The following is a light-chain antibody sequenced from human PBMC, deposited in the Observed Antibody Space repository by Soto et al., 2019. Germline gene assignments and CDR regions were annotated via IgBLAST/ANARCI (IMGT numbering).Light chain of an antibody. V-gene: IGKV3-20*01. CDR2: GAS. J-gene: IGKJ2*01. Sequence: EIVLTQSPGTLSLSPGERATLSCRASQSVSSSYLAWYQQKPGQAPRLLIYGASSRATGIPARFSGSGSGTDITLTISRLEPEDFAVYYCQQYGSSPRTFGQGTKLEIK. CDR1: QSVSSSY. CDR3: QQYGSSPRT.